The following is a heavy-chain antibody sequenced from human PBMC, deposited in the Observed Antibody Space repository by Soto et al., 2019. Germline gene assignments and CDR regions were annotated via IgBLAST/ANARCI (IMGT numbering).Heavy chain of an antibody. J-gene: IGHJ5*02. CDR1: GGSFSGYY. D-gene: IGHD3-3*01. V-gene: IGHV4-34*01. CDR2: INHSGST. Sequence: PSETLSLTCAVYGGSFSGYYWSWIRQPPGKGLEWNGEINHSGSTNYNPSLKSRVTISVDTSKNQFSLKLSSVTAADTVVYYCATVKGFWSGYYFHWFDPWGQGTLVTVSS. CDR3: ATVKGFWSGYYFHWFDP.